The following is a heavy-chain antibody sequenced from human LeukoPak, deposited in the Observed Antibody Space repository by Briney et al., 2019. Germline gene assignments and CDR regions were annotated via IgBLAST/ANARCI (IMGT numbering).Heavy chain of an antibody. J-gene: IGHJ4*02. CDR1: GASISSGDYS. V-gene: IGHV4-30-2*01. Sequence: SETLSLTCAVSGASISSGDYSWSWIRQPPGKGLEWIGYLYHTGSTYDNPSLRSRLSISVDRSKNQFSLELTSVTAADTAVYYCARGSIVVVSYFDYWGQGTLVTVSS. CDR2: LYHTGST. CDR3: ARGSIVVVSYFDY. D-gene: IGHD3-22*01.